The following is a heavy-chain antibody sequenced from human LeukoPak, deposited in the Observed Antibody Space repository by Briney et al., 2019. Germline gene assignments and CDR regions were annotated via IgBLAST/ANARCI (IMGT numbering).Heavy chain of an antibody. CDR2: IYYSGST. J-gene: IGHJ4*02. D-gene: IGHD3-10*01. CDR3: AREIWFGELTYFNY. Sequence: SETLSLTCTVSGGSISSGGYYWSWIRQHPGKGLEWIGYIYYSGSTYYNPSLKSRVTISVDTSKNQFSLKLSSVTAADTAVYYCAREIWFGELTYFNYWGQGTLVTVSS. V-gene: IGHV4-31*03. CDR1: GGSISSGGYY.